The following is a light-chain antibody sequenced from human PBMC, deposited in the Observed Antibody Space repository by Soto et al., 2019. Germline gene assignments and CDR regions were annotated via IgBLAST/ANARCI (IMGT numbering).Light chain of an antibody. CDR2: KAS. CDR3: QQYNLWT. J-gene: IGKJ1*01. CDR1: QSISSW. V-gene: IGKV1-5*03. Sequence: DIQMTQSPSTLSASVGDRVTITCRASQSISSWLAWYQQKPGKAPKLLIYKASSLESGVPSRFSGSGSGTEFTLTISSLQPDDFATYYCQQYNLWTFGQGTKVEIK.